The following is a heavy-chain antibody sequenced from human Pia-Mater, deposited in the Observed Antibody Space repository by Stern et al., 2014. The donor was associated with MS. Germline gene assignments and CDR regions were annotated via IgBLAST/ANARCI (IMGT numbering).Heavy chain of an antibody. J-gene: IGHJ4*02. D-gene: IGHD6-13*01. Sequence: QLVQSGAEVKKPGSSMKVSCQASGDSFSTIAISWVRQAPGQGLEWLGGISPLFGTTNYAQKVQGRVTIIADVSTSTVNMELVSLRLEDTAVYYCVRDQGGIAASWGQGTLVTVSS. CDR3: VRDQGGIAAS. CDR2: ISPLFGTT. V-gene: IGHV1-69*01. CDR1: GDSFSTIA.